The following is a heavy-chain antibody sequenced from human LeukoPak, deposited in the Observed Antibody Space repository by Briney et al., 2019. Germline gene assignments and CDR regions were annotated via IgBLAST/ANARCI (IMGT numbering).Heavy chain of an antibody. V-gene: IGHV1-18*01. CDR3: ARNLVGYSSSWYWFDP. CDR2: ISAYNGNT. Sequence: ASVKVSCKASGYTFTSYGISWVRQAPGQGLEWMGWISAYNGNTNYAQKLQGRVTMTTDTSTSTAYMELRSLRSDDTAVYYCARNLVGYSSSWYWFDPWGQGTLVTVSS. D-gene: IGHD6-13*01. CDR1: GYTFTSYG. J-gene: IGHJ5*02.